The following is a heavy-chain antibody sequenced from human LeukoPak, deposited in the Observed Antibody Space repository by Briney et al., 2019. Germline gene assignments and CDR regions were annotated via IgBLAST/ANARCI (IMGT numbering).Heavy chain of an antibody. CDR3: ARMATMGGKGYHFDL. D-gene: IGHD5-24*01. Sequence: SETLSLTCTVSGDSISGYYWNWIRQSAGNGLEHIAYIRSTGRIYYNPSLKSRGTISIDTSKNQFSLRLTSVTAADTAVYYCARMATMGGKGYHFDLWGQGTLVTASS. CDR1: GDSISGYY. CDR2: IRSTGRI. V-gene: IGHV4-59*01. J-gene: IGHJ4*02.